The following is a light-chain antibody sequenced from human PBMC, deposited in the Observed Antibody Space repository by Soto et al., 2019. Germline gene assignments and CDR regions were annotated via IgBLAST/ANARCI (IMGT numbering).Light chain of an antibody. CDR3: QKYDYLVT. CDR1: QTVSSTY. Sequence: IVLTQPPGTLALSPGXTATLSCRASQTVSSTYLAWYQHKPGRAPRLLIDGASSRAAGIPDRFSGSGSGTDFTLTISRLEPEDLAVYYCQKYDYLVTFGQGTKVDIK. V-gene: IGKV3-20*01. J-gene: IGKJ1*01. CDR2: GAS.